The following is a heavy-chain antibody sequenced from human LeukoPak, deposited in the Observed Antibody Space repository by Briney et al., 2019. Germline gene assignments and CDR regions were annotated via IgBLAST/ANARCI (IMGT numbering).Heavy chain of an antibody. CDR3: ARGRQLLYGAKYSSSRHAFDI. D-gene: IGHD2-2*02. CDR2: ISSSSSTI. Sequence: GGSLRLSCAASGFTFSSYSMNWVRQAPGKGLEWVSYISSSSSTIYYADSVKGRFTISRDNAKNSLYLQMNSLRAEDTAVYHCARGRQLLYGAKYSSSRHAFDIWGQGTMVTVSS. J-gene: IGHJ3*02. V-gene: IGHV3-48*04. CDR1: GFTFSSYS.